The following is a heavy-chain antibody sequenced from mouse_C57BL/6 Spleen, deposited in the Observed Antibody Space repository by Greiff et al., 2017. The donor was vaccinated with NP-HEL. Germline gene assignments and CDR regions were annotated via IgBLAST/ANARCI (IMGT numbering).Heavy chain of an antibody. Sequence: DVKLVESGGGLVQSGRSLRLSCATSGFTFSDFYMEWVRQAPGKGLEWIAASRNKANDYTTEYSASVKGRFIVSRDTSQSILYLQMNALRAEDTAIYYCARASLLLRYFDVWGTGTTVTVSS. J-gene: IGHJ1*03. CDR1: GFTFSDFY. CDR2: SRNKANDYTT. CDR3: ARASLLLRYFDV. V-gene: IGHV7-1*01. D-gene: IGHD1-1*01.